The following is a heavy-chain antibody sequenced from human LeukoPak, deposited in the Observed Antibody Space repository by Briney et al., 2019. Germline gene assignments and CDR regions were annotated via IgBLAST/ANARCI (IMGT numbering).Heavy chain of an antibody. CDR1: GFTFSSYA. CDR2: ISGSGGST. J-gene: IGHJ4*02. Sequence: GGSLRLSCAASGFTFSSYAMSWVRQAPGKGLEWVSAISGSGGSTYYADSVKGRSTISRDNSKNTLYLQMNSLRAEDTAVYYCARAEGYVSVWEGVQSSVLDYWGQGTLVTVSS. V-gene: IGHV3-23*01. CDR3: ARAEGYVSVWEGVQSSVLDY. D-gene: IGHD3-16*01.